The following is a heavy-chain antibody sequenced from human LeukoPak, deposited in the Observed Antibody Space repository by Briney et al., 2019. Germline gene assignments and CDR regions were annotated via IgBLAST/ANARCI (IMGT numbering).Heavy chain of an antibody. CDR2: IYSSGST. V-gene: IGHV4-39*07. Sequence: SETLSLTCTVSGGSISSSNSYWGWIRQSPGTGLEWIGNIYSSGSTYYNPSLKSRVTISIDTSENQFSLKLGSVTAADTAVYYCARKREGPTTGIDYWGQGTLVTVSS. CDR1: GGSISSSNSY. CDR3: ARKREGPTTGIDY. D-gene: IGHD1-26*01. J-gene: IGHJ4*02.